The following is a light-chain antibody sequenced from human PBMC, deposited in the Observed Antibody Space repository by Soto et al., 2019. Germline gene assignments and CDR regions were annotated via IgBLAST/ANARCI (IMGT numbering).Light chain of an antibody. CDR3: AAWDDSLNGRV. Sequence: QSVLTQPPSASGTPGQRVTISCSGSNSNIGSNTVHWYQQLPGTAPKLLIYYDNLRPSGVPDRISGSKSGTSASLAIRGLQSDDEADYYCAAWDDSLNGRVFGTGTKVTAL. J-gene: IGLJ1*01. CDR2: YDN. V-gene: IGLV1-44*01. CDR1: NSNIGSNT.